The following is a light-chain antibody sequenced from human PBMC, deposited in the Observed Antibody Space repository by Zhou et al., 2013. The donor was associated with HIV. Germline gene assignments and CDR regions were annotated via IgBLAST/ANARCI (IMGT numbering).Light chain of an antibody. CDR3: MQGTHWPPKVT. V-gene: IGKV2-28*01. Sequence: IVMTQSPLSLHVTPGEPASISCRSSQSLLHSNGYNYIDWYLQKPGQSPQLLIYLGSNRASGVPDRFSGSGSGTDFTLKISRVEAEDVGVYYCMQGTHWPPKVTFGQGTRLEIK. CDR2: LGS. J-gene: IGKJ5*01. CDR1: QSLLHSNGYNY.